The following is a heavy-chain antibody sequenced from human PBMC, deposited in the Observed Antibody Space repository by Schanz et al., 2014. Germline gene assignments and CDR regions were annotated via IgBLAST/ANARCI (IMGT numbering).Heavy chain of an antibody. J-gene: IGHJ6*02. CDR3: AKDPYGMDV. Sequence: QVQLVESGGGVVQPWGSLRLSCAASGFTFSSYGMHWVRQAPGKGLEWVAFIRYDGSNKYYADSVKGRFTISRDNSKNTLYLQMNSLRAEDTAVYYCAKDPYGMDVWGQGTTVTVSS. CDR1: GFTFSSYG. CDR2: IRYDGSNK. V-gene: IGHV3-30*02.